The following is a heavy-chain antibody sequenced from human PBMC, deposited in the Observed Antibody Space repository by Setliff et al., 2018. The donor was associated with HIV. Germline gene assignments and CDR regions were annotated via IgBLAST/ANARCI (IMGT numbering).Heavy chain of an antibody. Sequence: LSLTCNVSVCPISSGGYYWRWIRQHPGKGLEWVGYIYYSGSTYYNPSLTSRVTISVDTSKNQFSLKLSSVTAADTAVYYCARDLSYDYDRSSDTFDYWGQGTLVTVSS. CDR3: ARDLSYDYDRSSDTFDY. D-gene: IGHD3-22*01. CDR2: IYYSGST. J-gene: IGHJ4*02. V-gene: IGHV4-31*03. CDR1: VCPISSGGYY.